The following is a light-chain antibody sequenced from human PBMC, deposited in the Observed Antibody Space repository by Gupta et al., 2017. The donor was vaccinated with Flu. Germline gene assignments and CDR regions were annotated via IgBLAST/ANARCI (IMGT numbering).Light chain of an antibody. Sequence: DIVLTQSPGTLSLSPGERATLSCRASQSVTSTYLAWYQQKPGQAPRLLIYAASSRAAGIPDRFGGSGSGTDFTLTISRLESEDFAVYYCQQFGTSSFTFGPGTKVDIK. CDR1: QSVTSTY. CDR3: QQFGTSSFT. J-gene: IGKJ3*01. CDR2: AAS. V-gene: IGKV3-20*01.